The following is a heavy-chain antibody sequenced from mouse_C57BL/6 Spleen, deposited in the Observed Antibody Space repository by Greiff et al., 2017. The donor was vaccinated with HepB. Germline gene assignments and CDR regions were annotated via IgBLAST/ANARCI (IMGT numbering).Heavy chain of an antibody. D-gene: IGHD2-1*01. V-gene: IGHV1-52*01. CDR1: GYTFTSYW. J-gene: IGHJ3*01. Sequence: QVQLQQPGAELVRPGSSVKLSCKASGYTFTSYWMHWVKQRPIQGLEWIGNIDPSDSETHYNQKFKDKATLTVDKSSSTAYMQLSSLTSEDSAVYYCAREVYYGNLAWFAYWGQGTLVTVSA. CDR2: IDPSDSET. CDR3: AREVYYGNLAWFAY.